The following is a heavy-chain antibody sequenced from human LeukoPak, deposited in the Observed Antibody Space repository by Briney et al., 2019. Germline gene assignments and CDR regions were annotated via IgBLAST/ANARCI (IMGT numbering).Heavy chain of an antibody. D-gene: IGHD3-10*01. Sequence: SETLSLTCAVYGGSFSGYYWSWIRQPPGKGLEWIGEINHSGSTNYNPSLKSRVTIPVDTSKNQFSLKLSSVTAADTAVYYCARALWFGELGDDYWGQGTLVTVSS. J-gene: IGHJ4*02. CDR1: GGSFSGYY. V-gene: IGHV4-34*01. CDR3: ARALWFGELGDDY. CDR2: INHSGST.